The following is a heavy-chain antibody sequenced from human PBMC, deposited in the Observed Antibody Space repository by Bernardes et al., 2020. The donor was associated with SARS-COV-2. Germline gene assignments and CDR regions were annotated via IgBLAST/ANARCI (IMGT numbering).Heavy chain of an antibody. V-gene: IGHV3-53*01. CDR2: IYSGGST. CDR1: GFTVSSNY. Sequence: GGSLRLSCAASGFTVSSNYMNWVRQAPGKGLEWVSVIYSGGSTYYADSVKGRFTISRDNSKNTLYLQMNSLRAEDTAVYYCARFLSGYFDWSNFDYWGQGTLVTVSS. J-gene: IGHJ4*02. CDR3: ARFLSGYFDWSNFDY. D-gene: IGHD3-9*01.